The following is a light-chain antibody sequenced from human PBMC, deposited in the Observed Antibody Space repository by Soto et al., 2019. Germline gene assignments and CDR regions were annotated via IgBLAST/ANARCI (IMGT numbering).Light chain of an antibody. CDR1: QSVSSY. Sequence: IVLTQSPATLSLSPGERATLSCRASQSVSSYLAWYQQKPGQAPRLLIYDASNRATGIPARFSGSGSGTYFTLTISSLEPEEFAVYYCQQRSNLPPRLTFGGGTKVEIK. J-gene: IGKJ4*01. CDR2: DAS. CDR3: QQRSNLPPRLT. V-gene: IGKV3-11*01.